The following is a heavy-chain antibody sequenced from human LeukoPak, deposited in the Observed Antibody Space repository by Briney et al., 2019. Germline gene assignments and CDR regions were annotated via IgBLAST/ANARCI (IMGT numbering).Heavy chain of an antibody. J-gene: IGHJ4*02. CDR2: VNNDGSST. CDR1: GFTFSTYW. Sequence: GGSLRLSCAASGFTFSTYWMNWVRQAPGKGLVWVSRVNNDGSSTSYADSVKGRFTISRDNTTNTLYLQMNSLRAEDTAVYYCARDLNDLLQNYRSTWYPADYWGQGTLVTVSS. CDR3: ARDLNDLLQNYRSTWYPADY. V-gene: IGHV3-74*01. D-gene: IGHD6-13*01.